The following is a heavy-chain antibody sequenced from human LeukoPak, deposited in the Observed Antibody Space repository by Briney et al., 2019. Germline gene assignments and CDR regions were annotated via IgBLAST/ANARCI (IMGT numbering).Heavy chain of an antibody. CDR3: TRDSGYNAFDI. V-gene: IGHV3-7*01. Sequence: GGSLRLSCAASGFTFSSSWMAWVRQAPGKGLEWVGNIKEDGTAKNYVVSVRGRFTISRDNAKNSLYLQMNSLRGEDTAVYYCTRDSGYNAFDIWGQGTMVTVSS. D-gene: IGHD5-12*01. CDR2: IKEDGTAK. J-gene: IGHJ3*02. CDR1: GFTFSSSW.